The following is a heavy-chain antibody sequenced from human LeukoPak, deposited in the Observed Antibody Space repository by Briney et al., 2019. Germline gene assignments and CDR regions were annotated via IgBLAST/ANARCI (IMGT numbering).Heavy chain of an antibody. Sequence: PGRSLRLSCTGSGFTFGDHAMSWVRQAPGKGLEWVGFISSKAYRGTTEYAASVKGRFTISRDDSASIAYLQMNSLRTEDTAVYYCARGPIQLWIHNAMDVWGQGTSVTVSS. CDR1: GFTFGDHA. CDR2: ISSKAYRGTT. CDR3: ARGPIQLWIHNAMDV. D-gene: IGHD5-18*01. J-gene: IGHJ6*02. V-gene: IGHV3-49*04.